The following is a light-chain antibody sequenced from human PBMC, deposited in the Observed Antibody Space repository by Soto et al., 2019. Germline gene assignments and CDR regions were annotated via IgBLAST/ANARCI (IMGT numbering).Light chain of an antibody. CDR2: EVS. Sequence: QSVLTQPPSASGSPGQSVTISCTGTSSDVGGYNYVSWYQQHPGKAPKLLIYEVSKRPSGITDRFSGSTSGNTASLTVSGLQAEDEADYYCSSYAGSNNLVFGGGTKLTVL. CDR1: SSDVGGYNY. V-gene: IGLV2-8*01. J-gene: IGLJ2*01. CDR3: SSYAGSNNLV.